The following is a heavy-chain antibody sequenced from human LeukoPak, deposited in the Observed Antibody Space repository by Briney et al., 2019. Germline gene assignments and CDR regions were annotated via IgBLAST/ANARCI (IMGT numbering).Heavy chain of an antibody. CDR1: GGTFSSYA. CDR2: IIPIFGTA. D-gene: IGHD1-26*01. J-gene: IGHJ4*02. Sequence: SVKVSCKASGGTFSSYAISWVRQAPGQRLEWMGGIIPIFGTANYAQKFQGRVTITADESTSTAYMELSSLRSDDTAVYYCARGGGSYHFDYWGQGTLVTVSS. CDR3: ARGGGSYHFDY. V-gene: IGHV1-69*13.